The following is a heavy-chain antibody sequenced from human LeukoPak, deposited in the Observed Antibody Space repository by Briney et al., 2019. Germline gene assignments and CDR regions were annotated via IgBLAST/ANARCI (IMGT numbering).Heavy chain of an antibody. Sequence: GGSLRLSCAASGFTFSSYSMNWVRQAPGKGLEWASYISSSSSTIYYADSVKGRFTISRDNAKNSLYLQMNSLRAEDTAVYYCARDFMVTYYYMDVWGKGTTVTVSS. CDR3: ARDFMVTYYYMDV. D-gene: IGHD5-18*01. CDR1: GFTFSSYS. V-gene: IGHV3-48*01. CDR2: ISSSSSTI. J-gene: IGHJ6*03.